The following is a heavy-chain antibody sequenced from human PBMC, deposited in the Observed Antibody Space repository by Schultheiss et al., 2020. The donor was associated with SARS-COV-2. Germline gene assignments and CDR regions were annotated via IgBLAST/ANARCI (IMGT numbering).Heavy chain of an antibody. Sequence: SETLSLTCTVSGGSISSYYWSWIRQPPGKGLEWIGYIYYSGSTNYNPSLKSRVTISVDTSKNQFSLKLSSVTAADTAVYYCAQQSGSSWPFDYWGQGTLVTVAS. V-gene: IGHV4-59*08. J-gene: IGHJ4*02. CDR1: GGSISSYY. CDR3: AQQSGSSWPFDY. CDR2: IYYSGST. D-gene: IGHD6-13*01.